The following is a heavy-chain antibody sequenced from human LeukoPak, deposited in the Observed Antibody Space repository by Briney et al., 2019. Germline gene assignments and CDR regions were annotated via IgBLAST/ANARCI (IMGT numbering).Heavy chain of an antibody. J-gene: IGHJ4*02. Sequence: PSETLSLTCTVSGGSISSGGYYWSWIRQPPGKGLEWIGYIYHSGSTYYNPSLKSRVTISVDRSKNQFSLKLSSVTAADTAVYYCARDSLWFGELFPYYFDYWGQGTLVTVSS. CDR3: ARDSLWFGELFPYYFDY. D-gene: IGHD3-10*01. V-gene: IGHV4-30-2*01. CDR2: IYHSGST. CDR1: GGSISSGGYY.